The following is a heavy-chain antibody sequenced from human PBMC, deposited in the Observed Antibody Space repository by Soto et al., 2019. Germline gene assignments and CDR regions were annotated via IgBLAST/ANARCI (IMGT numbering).Heavy chain of an antibody. J-gene: IGHJ6*02. V-gene: IGHV4-34*01. CDR2: INHSGST. D-gene: IGHD6-19*01. CDR3: ARGGGGAVAGTLDYYYYGMDV. Sequence: SETLSLTCAVYGGSFSGHYWSWIRQPPGKGLEWIGEINHSGSTNYNPSLKSRVTISVDTSKNQFSLKLSSVTAADTAVYYCARGGGGAVAGTLDYYYYGMDVWGQGTTVTVSS. CDR1: GGSFSGHY.